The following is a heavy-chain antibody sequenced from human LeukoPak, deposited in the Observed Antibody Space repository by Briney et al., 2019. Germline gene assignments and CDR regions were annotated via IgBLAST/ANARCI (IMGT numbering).Heavy chain of an antibody. CDR2: IYHSGST. Sequence: SETLSLTCTVSGYSISSGYYWGWIRQPPGKGLEWIGSIYHSGSTYYNPSLKSRVTISVDTSKNQFSLKLSSVTAADTAVYYCAREVGYYYQGQSVGWGQGTLVTVSS. CDR1: GYSISSGYY. D-gene: IGHD3-10*01. V-gene: IGHV4-38-2*02. J-gene: IGHJ4*02. CDR3: AREVGYYYQGQSVG.